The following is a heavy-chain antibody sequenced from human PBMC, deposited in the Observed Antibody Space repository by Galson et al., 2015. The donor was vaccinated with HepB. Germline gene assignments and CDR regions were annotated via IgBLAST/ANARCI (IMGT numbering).Heavy chain of an antibody. D-gene: IGHD3-10*01. CDR1: GFTFSNSA. J-gene: IGHJ6*02. Sequence: SVKVSCKASGFTFSNSAMQWVRQARGRRLEWVRCICDGGSNKNYAQKFQGRITITRDNSTTTVYMQLRSLRAEDPAVYYCAADFWFGETNYDMDVWGQGTTVTVSS. V-gene: IGHV1-58*02. CDR3: AADFWFGETNYDMDV. CDR2: ICDGGSNK.